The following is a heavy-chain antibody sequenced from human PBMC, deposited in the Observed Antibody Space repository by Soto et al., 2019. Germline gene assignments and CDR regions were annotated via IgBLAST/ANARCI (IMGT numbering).Heavy chain of an antibody. CDR2: ISGSGDIT. V-gene: IGHV3-23*01. D-gene: IGHD5-12*01. J-gene: IGHJ3*02. CDR3: AREGAYSDYGDALDM. CDR1: GFTFRNNA. Sequence: EVQLLGSGGGLVQPGGSLRLSCAASGFTFRNNAMSWVRQAPGKGLEWVSYISGSGDITYYADSVKGRFTISRDNSKNTLNLQMNSLRAEDAAVYYCAREGAYSDYGDALDMWGQGTMVTVSS.